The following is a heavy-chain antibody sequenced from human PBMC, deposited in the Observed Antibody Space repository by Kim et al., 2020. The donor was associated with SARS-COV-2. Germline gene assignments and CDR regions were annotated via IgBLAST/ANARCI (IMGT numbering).Heavy chain of an antibody. Sequence: ASVKVSCKASGYTFTDYFLHWLRQAPGQGLMWIGWINPKSGQTNYAPQFRGRVDMTRDTSRKTAYMELRSLQTLDDTAIYYCACLIRDGYNFNRHTDHWGQGTLVTVSS. J-gene: IGHJ4*02. CDR2: INPKSGQT. CDR1: GYTFTDYF. D-gene: IGHD1-1*01. CDR3: ACLIRDGYNFNRHTDH. V-gene: IGHV1-2*02.